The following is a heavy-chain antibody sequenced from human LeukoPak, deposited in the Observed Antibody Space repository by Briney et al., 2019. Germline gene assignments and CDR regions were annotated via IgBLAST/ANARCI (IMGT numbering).Heavy chain of an antibody. CDR3: ARDLTDILTGYYRPLVY. CDR1: GYTFTGYY. D-gene: IGHD3-9*01. CDR2: INPNSGGT. V-gene: IGHV1-2*02. Sequence: ASVKVSCKASGYTFTGYYMHWVRQAPGQGLEWMGWINPNSGGTNYAQKFQGRVTMTRDTSISTAYMELSSLRSEDTAVYYCARDLTDILTGYYRPLVYWGQGTLVTVSS. J-gene: IGHJ4*02.